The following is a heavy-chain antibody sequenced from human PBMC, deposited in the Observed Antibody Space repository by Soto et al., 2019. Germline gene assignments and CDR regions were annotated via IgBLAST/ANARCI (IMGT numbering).Heavy chain of an antibody. V-gene: IGHV3-15*01. J-gene: IGHJ4*02. D-gene: IGHD3-22*01. Sequence: PGGSLRLSCVASGFTFNNAWMNWVRRAPGKRLEWVGRIKCKTDGGTTDYAALVKGRVTISRDDSKTTLYLQMNGLKTEDTAVYYCTTAENYYDSSSFDYWGQGTLVTVSS. CDR2: IKCKTDGGTT. CDR3: TTAENYYDSSSFDY. CDR1: GFTFNNAW.